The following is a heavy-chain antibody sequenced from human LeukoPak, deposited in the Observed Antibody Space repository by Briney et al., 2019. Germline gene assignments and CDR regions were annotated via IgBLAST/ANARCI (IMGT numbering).Heavy chain of an antibody. J-gene: IGHJ3*02. CDR1: GFTFSSYS. Sequence: PGGSLRLSCAASGFTFSSYSMNWVRQPPGKGLDWVSTVSGTGSITYYADSVKGRFTISRDNSKNTLYLHMNSLRAEDTALYYCARDWPSEWQQLPDSDAGDMWGQGTMVTVSS. D-gene: IGHD6-13*01. V-gene: IGHV3-23*01. CDR2: VSGTGSIT. CDR3: ARDWPSEWQQLPDSDAGDM.